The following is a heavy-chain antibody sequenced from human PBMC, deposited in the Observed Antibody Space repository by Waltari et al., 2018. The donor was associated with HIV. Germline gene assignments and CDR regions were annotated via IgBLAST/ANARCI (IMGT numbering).Heavy chain of an antibody. CDR2: INIDGRTI. D-gene: IGHD3-3*01. CDR3: SRDTFGEYDF. J-gene: IGHJ4*02. V-gene: IGHV3-74*01. CDR1: ASSVTNYW. Sequence: EVQLVQSGGGLVKHGGSLRLSCAASASSVTNYWLHWVRQSPGKGLVWVSRINIDGRTIDYADSVKGRFTISRDSAKNTLSLQMNSLREEDTAVYYCSRDTFGEYDFWGQGALVTVSS.